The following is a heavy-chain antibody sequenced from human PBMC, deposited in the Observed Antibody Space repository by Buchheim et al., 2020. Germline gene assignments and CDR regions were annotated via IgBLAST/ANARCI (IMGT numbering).Heavy chain of an antibody. Sequence: QVQLVQSGAEVTKPGASVKVSCKASGYTFTSYYMHWVRQAPGQGLEWMGIINPSGGSTSYAQKFQGRVTMTRDTSTSTVYMELSSLGSEDTAVYYCARVPSRDYGGNRGGLQPGGQGTL. D-gene: IGHD4-23*01. V-gene: IGHV1-46*01. CDR3: ARVPSRDYGGNRGGLQP. CDR1: GYTFTSYY. J-gene: IGHJ4*02. CDR2: INPSGGST.